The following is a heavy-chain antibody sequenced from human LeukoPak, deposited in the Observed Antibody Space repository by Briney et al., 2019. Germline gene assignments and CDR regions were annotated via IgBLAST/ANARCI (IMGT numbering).Heavy chain of an antibody. J-gene: IGHJ4*02. D-gene: IGHD5-18*01. Sequence: GGSLRLSYTASGFTSSDYWMHWVRQAPGEGLVWVSRINSDRSRTNYADCVKGRFTISRDNAKNTVFLQMNSLRAEDAAVYYCARVITGSTYGQFDYWGQGALATVSS. CDR2: INSDRSRT. CDR1: GFTSSDYW. V-gene: IGHV3-74*01. CDR3: ARVITGSTYGQFDY.